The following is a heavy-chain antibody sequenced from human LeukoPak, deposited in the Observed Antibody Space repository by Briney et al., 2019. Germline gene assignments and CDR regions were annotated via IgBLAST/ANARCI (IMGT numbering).Heavy chain of an antibody. CDR3: ARGPPCSSTSCYVTGAFDF. V-gene: IGHV3-21*01. CDR1: GFSFSIYS. D-gene: IGHD2-2*01. CDR2: VSSSSTSI. Sequence: KPGGSLRLSCAASGFSFSIYSMNWVRQAPGKGLEWVSSVSSSSTSIYYADSLKGRFTISRDNAKNSLFLRVNSLRDEDTAVYYCARGPPCSSTSCYVTGAFDFWGQGTMVTVSS. J-gene: IGHJ3*01.